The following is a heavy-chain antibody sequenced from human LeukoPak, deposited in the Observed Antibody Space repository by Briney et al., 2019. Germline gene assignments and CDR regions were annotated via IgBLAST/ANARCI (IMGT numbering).Heavy chain of an antibody. CDR3: ARQYSGYGHDAFDI. V-gene: IGHV3-48*03. Sequence: GGSLRLSCAAYGFTFSSYEMNWVRQAPGKGLEWVSYISSSGSTIYYADSVKGRFTISRDNAKNSLYLQMNSLRAEDTAVYYCARQYSGYGHDAFDIWGQGTMVTVSS. J-gene: IGHJ3*02. CDR1: GFTFSSYE. D-gene: IGHD5-12*01. CDR2: ISSSGSTI.